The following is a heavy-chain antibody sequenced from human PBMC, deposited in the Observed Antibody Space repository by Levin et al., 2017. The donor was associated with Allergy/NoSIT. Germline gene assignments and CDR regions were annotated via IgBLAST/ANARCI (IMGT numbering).Heavy chain of an antibody. Sequence: WASVKVSCKVSGYTLTELSMHWVRQAPGKGLEWMGGFDPEDGETIYAQKFQGRVTMTEDTSTDTAYMELSSLRSEDTAVYYCATVSDDYLNYYDSSGYYYFDYWGQGTLVTVSS. D-gene: IGHD3-22*01. J-gene: IGHJ4*02. CDR2: FDPEDGET. V-gene: IGHV1-24*01. CDR1: GYTLTELS. CDR3: ATVSDDYLNYYDSSGYYYFDY.